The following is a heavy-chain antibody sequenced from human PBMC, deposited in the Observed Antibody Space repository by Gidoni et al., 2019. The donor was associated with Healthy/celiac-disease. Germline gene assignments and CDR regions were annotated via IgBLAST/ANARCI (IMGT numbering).Heavy chain of an antibody. J-gene: IGHJ4*02. D-gene: IGHD6-13*01. Sequence: QVQLVQSGAEVKKPGASVKVSCKASGYTFTGYYMHWVRQAPGQGLEWMGWINPNSGGTNYAQKFQGRVTMTRDTSISTAYMELSRLRSDDTAVYYCATKSIAAAGSGVFDYWGQGTLVTVSS. CDR2: INPNSGGT. CDR1: GYTFTGYY. CDR3: ATKSIAAAGSGVFDY. V-gene: IGHV1-2*02.